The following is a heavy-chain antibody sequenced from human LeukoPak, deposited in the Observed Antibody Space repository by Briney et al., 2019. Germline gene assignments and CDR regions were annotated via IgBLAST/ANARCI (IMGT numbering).Heavy chain of an antibody. CDR2: IIPIFGTA. CDR1: GGTFISYA. Sequence: ASVKVSCKASGGTFISYAISWVRQAPGQGLEWMGGIIPIFGTANYAQKFQGRVTITADESTSTAYMELSSLRSEDTAVYYCARVSPEGYYFDYWGQGTLVTVSS. J-gene: IGHJ4*02. V-gene: IGHV1-69*13. CDR3: ARVSPEGYYFDY.